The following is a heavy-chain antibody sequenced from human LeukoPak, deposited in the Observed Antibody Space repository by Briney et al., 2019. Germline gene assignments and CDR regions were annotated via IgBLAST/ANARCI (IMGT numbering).Heavy chain of an antibody. D-gene: IGHD1-26*01. CDR3: ARPSTALLYYYYGMDV. CDR2: IIPIFGTA. J-gene: IGHJ6*02. Sequence: SVKVSCKASGGTFSSYAISWVRQAPRQGLEWMGGIIPIFGTANYAQKFQGRVTITADESTSTAYMELSSLRSEDTAVYYCARPSTALLYYYYGMDVWGQGTTVTVSS. CDR1: GGTFSSYA. V-gene: IGHV1-69*13.